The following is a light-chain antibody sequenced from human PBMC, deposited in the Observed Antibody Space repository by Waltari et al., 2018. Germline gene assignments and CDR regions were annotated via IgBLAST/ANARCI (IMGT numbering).Light chain of an antibody. J-gene: IGLJ1*01. CDR3: CSYAGSSTFYV. V-gene: IGLV2-23*01. CDR1: SSDVGSYNL. CDR2: EGS. Sequence: QSALPQPASVSGSLGQSITISCTGTSSDVGSYNLVSWYQQHPGKAPKLMIYEGSKRPSGVSNRFSGSKSGNTASLTISGLQAEDEADYYCCSYAGSSTFYVFGTGTKVTVL.